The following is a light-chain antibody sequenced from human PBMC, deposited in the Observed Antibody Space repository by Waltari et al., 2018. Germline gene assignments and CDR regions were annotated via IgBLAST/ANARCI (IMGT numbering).Light chain of an antibody. CDR2: WAS. V-gene: IGKV4-1*01. Sequence: DIVMTQSPDSLAVSLGERATINCKSSQSVLYNSNDKNYLAWYQQKPGQPPKLLVYWASTRESGVPDRFSGSGSGTDFTLTISSLQAEDVAVYYCQQYYRSRTFGQGTKVEIK. J-gene: IGKJ1*01. CDR1: QSVLYNSNDKNY. CDR3: QQYYRSRT.